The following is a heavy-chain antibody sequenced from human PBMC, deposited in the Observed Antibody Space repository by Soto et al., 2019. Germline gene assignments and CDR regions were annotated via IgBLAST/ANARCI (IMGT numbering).Heavy chain of an antibody. CDR1: GFTFSDHY. CDR3: ARGGPYRPFDY. V-gene: IGHV3-72*01. J-gene: IGHJ4*02. CDR2: IRNKPNRYTT. Sequence: GGSLRLSCAASGFTFSDHYMDWVRQAPGKGLEWVGRIRNKPNRYTTEYAASVKGRFTISGDDSKNSLFLQMNSLQSDDTAVYYCARGGPYRPFDYWGQGALVTVSS. D-gene: IGHD5-12*01.